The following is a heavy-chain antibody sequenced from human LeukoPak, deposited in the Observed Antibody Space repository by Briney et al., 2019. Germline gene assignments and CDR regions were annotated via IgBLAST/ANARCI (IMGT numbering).Heavy chain of an antibody. J-gene: IGHJ4*02. V-gene: IGHV3-7*01. CDR3: ARCSYDSTGYYSVPSHLDY. Sequence: GGSLRLSCAASGFTFSTYWMTWVRQAPGKGLEWVANIKQDGSAKYYVDSLRGRFSISRDNVKNSLFLQMNSLSAEDTAVYYCARCSYDSTGYYSVPSHLDYWGQGTLVTVSS. CDR1: GFTFSTYW. D-gene: IGHD3-22*01. CDR2: IKQDGSAK.